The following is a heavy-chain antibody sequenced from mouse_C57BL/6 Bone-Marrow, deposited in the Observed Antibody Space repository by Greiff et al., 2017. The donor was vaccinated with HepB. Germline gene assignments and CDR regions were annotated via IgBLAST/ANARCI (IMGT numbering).Heavy chain of an antibody. CDR3: ARDYGNSYDYWYFDV. V-gene: IGHV1-82*01. D-gene: IGHD1-1*01. CDR1: GYAFSSSW. CDR2: IYPGDGDT. Sequence: QVQLQQSGPELVKPGASVKISCKASGYAFSSSWMNWVKQRPGKGLEWIGRIYPGDGDTNYNGKFKGKATLTADKSSSTAYMQLSSLTSEDSAVYFCARDYGNSYDYWYFDVWGTGTTVTVSS. J-gene: IGHJ1*03.